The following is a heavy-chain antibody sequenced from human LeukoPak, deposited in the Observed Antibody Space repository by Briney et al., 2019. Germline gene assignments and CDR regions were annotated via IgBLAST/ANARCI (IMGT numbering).Heavy chain of an antibody. CDR1: GFTFSSYG. V-gene: IGHV3-30*02. Sequence: GGSLRLSCAASGFTFSSYGMHWVRQAPGKGLEWVAFIRYDGSNKYYADSVKGRFTISRDNSKNTLYLQMNSLRAEDTAVYYCAKDARPTLVHFDYWGQGTLVTVSS. J-gene: IGHJ4*02. CDR2: IRYDGSNK. D-gene: IGHD2-2*01. CDR3: AKDARPTLVHFDY.